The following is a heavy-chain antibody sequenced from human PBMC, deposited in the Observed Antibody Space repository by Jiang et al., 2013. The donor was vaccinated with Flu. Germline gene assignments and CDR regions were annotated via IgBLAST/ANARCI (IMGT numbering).Heavy chain of an antibody. J-gene: IGHJ2*01. D-gene: IGHD2-2*01. CDR1: Y. CDR3: ARGVVPAPYWYFDL. V-gene: IGHV3-11*05. CDR2: ISSSSSYT. Sequence: YMSWIRQAPGKGLEWVSYISSSSSYTNYADSVKGRFTISRDNAKNSLYLQMNSLRAEDTAVYYCARGVVPAPYWYFDLWGRGTLVTVSS.